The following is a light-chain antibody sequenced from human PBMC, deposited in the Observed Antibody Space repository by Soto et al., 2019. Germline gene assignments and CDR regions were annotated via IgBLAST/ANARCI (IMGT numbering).Light chain of an antibody. V-gene: IGLV2-8*01. Sequence: QSALTQPPSASGSPGQSVTISCTGTSSDVGGYNYVSWYQHHPGKAPKLLIYEVSKRPSGVPDRFSGSKSANTASLTVSGLQAVDEADYFCSSYAGDYNLYVFGTGTKLTDL. CDR1: SSDVGGYNY. J-gene: IGLJ1*01. CDR2: EVS. CDR3: SSYAGDYNLYV.